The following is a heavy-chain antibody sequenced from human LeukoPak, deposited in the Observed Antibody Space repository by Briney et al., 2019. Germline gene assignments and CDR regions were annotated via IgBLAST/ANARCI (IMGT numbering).Heavy chain of an antibody. CDR3: ARDDSYGKSDY. V-gene: IGHV4-59*12. CDR2: IYYSGST. D-gene: IGHD5-18*01. CDR1: GGSISSYY. J-gene: IGHJ4*02. Sequence: SETLSLTCTVSGGSISSYYWSWIRQPPGKGLEWIGYIYYSGSTNYNPSLKSRVTISVDTSKNQFSLKLSSVTAADTAVYYCARDDSYGKSDYWGQGTLVTVSS.